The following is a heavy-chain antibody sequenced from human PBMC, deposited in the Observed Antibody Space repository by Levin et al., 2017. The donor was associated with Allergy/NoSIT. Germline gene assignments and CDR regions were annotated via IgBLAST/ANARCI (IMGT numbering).Heavy chain of an antibody. D-gene: IGHD2-15*01. CDR1: GYTFTDYY. CDR2: INTNDGGT. CDR3: TRDNAAFLHDY. V-gene: IGHV1-2*02. Sequence: ASVKVSCKASGYTFTDYYMHWVRQAPGQGLEWMGWINTNDGGTNYAQKFRGRVTMTRDTSISTAYMVLSGLRSDDTAVYYCTRDNAAFLHDYWGQGTLVTVSS. J-gene: IGHJ4*02.